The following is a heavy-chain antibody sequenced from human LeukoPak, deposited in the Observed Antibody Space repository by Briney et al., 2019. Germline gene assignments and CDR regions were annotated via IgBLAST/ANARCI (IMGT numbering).Heavy chain of an antibody. CDR3: ARAWDNYGDYRTAHWFDP. D-gene: IGHD4-17*01. J-gene: IGHJ5*02. CDR2: IYHSGST. V-gene: IGHV4-30-2*01. CDR1: GGSISSGGYS. Sequence: PSETLSLTCAVSGGSISSGGYSWSWIRQPPGKGLEWIGYIYHSGSTYYNPSLKSRVTISVDRSKNQFSLKLSSVTAADAAVYYCARAWDNYGDYRTAHWFDPWGQRTLVTVSS.